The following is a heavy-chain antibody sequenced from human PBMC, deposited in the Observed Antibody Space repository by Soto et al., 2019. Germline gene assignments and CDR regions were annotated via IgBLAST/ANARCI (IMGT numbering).Heavy chain of an antibody. CDR2: ISYDGSNK. D-gene: IGHD2-21*02. J-gene: IGHJ4*02. V-gene: IGHV3-30-3*01. CDR1: GFTFSSYA. Sequence: GGSLRLSCAASGFTFSSYAMHWVRQAPGKGLEWVAVISYDGSNKYYADSVKGRFTISRDNSKNTLYLQMNSLRAEDTAVYYCAKDFRLAYCGGDCYSFDYWGQGTLVTVSS. CDR3: AKDFRLAYCGGDCYSFDY.